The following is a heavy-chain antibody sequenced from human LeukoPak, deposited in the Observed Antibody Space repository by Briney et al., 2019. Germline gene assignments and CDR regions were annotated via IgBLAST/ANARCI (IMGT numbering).Heavy chain of an antibody. D-gene: IGHD2/OR15-2a*01. J-gene: IGHJ3*02. CDR2: IYSGGST. CDR1: GLTVSNSY. V-gene: IGHV3-66*01. Sequence: GGSLRLSCEASGLTVSNSYMNWVRQAPGKGLEWVSTIYSGGSTYYADSVKGRFTFSRDNSKNTLYLQMNSLRAEDTAVYYCARDIRSTAYASDIWGQGTMVTVSS. CDR3: ARDIRSTAYASDI.